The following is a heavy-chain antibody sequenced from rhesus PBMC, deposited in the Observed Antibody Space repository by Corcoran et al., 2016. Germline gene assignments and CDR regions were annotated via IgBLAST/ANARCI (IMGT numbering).Heavy chain of an antibody. V-gene: IGHV4-127*01. CDR3: ARDLYDY. CDR2: IGSSNGST. CDR1: GYSISSGYG. J-gene: IGHJ4*01. D-gene: IGHD3-16*01. Sequence: QVQLQESGPGLVKPSETLSLTCAVSGYSISSGYGWSWIRQPPGKGLEWIGYIGSSNGSTNYNPSLKSRVTISKDTSKNQFSLKLSSVTAAYTAVYYCARDLYDYWGQGVLVTVSS.